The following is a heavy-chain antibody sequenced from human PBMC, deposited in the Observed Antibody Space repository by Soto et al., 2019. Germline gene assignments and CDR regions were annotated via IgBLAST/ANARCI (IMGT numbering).Heavy chain of an antibody. D-gene: IGHD5-18*01. CDR1: GYTFTSYY. V-gene: IGHV1-46*01. CDR3: ARTCARYGQPIDI. J-gene: IGHJ3*02. CDR2: INPSGGST. Sequence: ASVKVSCKASGYTFTSYYMHWVREAPGQGLEWMAIINPSGGSTSYAQKFQGRVTMTRDTSTSTVYMELSSLRSEDTAVYYCARTCARYGQPIDIWGQGTMVTVSS.